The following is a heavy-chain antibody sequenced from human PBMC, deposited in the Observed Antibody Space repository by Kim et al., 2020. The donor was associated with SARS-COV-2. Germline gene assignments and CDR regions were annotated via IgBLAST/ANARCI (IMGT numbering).Heavy chain of an antibody. Sequence: SETLSLTCTVSGYSISSGYYWGWIRQPPGKGLEWIGSIYHSGSTFYNPSLKSRVTISVDTSKNQFSLKLSSVAAADTAVYYCARAWENYDSSGYYWPGYFQHWGQGTLSPSPQ. J-gene: IGHJ1*01. CDR2: IYHSGST. D-gene: IGHD3-22*01. CDR1: GYSISSGYY. V-gene: IGHV4-38-2*02. CDR3: ARAWENYDSSGYYWPGYFQH.